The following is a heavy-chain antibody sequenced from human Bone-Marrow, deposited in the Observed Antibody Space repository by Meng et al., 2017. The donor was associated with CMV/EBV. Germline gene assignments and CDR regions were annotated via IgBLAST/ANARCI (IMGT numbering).Heavy chain of an antibody. CDR3: ARDSNGYSSGWYFFDY. Sequence: YSFSSYGLPWVRQAPGQRLEWMGWINAANGNTKFSQKFQGRVTITRDTSASTAYLELISLTSEDTALYYCARDSNGYSSGWYFFDYWGQGTLVTVSS. CDR1: YSFSSYG. V-gene: IGHV1-3*01. J-gene: IGHJ4*02. D-gene: IGHD6-19*01. CDR2: INAANGNT.